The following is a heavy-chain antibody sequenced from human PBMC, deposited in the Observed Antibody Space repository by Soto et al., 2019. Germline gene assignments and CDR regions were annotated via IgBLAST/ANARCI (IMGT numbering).Heavy chain of an antibody. D-gene: IGHD2-15*01. J-gene: IGHJ6*02. CDR3: ARGYCSGGNCYSGMDV. CDR1: GGTFSTHA. Sequence: SVKVSCKASGGTFSTHAIIWVRQAPGHGLEWMGGIIPISGTTYYTQKFQGRVTITADEPTSTAFMELSSLKSEDTAVFYCARGYCSGGNCYSGMDVWG. CDR2: IIPISGTT. V-gene: IGHV1-69*13.